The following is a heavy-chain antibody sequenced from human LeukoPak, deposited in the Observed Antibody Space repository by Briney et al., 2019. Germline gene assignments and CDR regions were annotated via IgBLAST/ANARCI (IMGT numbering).Heavy chain of an antibody. CDR2: ISSSGDTT. V-gene: IGHV3-64*01. J-gene: IGHJ4*02. CDR3: AKDEAGYSSG. D-gene: IGHD6-19*01. CDR1: GFTFSHFA. Sequence: GGSLRLSCAASGFTFSHFAVHWVRQAPGKGPEYVAVISSSGDTTYFANAVQGRFTISRDNSKNTVYLQMGSLRVEDTAVYYCAKDEAGYSSGWGQGTLVTVSS.